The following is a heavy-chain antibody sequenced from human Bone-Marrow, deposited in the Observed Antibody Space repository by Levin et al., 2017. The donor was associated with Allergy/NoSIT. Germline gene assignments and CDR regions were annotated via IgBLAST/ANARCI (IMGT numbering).Heavy chain of an antibody. CDR3: AKSPDSSGYFNDAFDI. CDR2: VGGSGEST. D-gene: IGHD3-22*01. J-gene: IGHJ3*02. V-gene: IGHV3-23*01. Sequence: GGSLRLSCAASGFTLRSYAMSWLRQSPEKGLEWVSAVGGSGESTYYADSVKGRFTLSRDNSKDMVYLHMNSLRADDTARYYCAKSPDSSGYFNDAFDIWGQGTLVTVSS. CDR1: GFTLRSYA.